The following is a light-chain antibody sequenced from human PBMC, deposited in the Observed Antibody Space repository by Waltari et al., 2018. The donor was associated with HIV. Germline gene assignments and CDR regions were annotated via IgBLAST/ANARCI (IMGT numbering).Light chain of an antibody. Sequence: DIQMTQSPSTLSASVGDRVIITCRSSQNVDNWLVWYQQRPGSAPKVLIYKTSTLQTGVPSRFSGSGSGTEFSLTISSLQPDDFATYYCQQYKSYSLTFGQGTRLEIK. J-gene: IGKJ5*01. CDR1: QNVDNW. CDR2: KTS. CDR3: QQYKSYSLT. V-gene: IGKV1-5*03.